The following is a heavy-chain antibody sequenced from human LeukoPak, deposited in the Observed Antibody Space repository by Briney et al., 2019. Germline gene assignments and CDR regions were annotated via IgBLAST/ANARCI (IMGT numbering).Heavy chain of an antibody. CDR2: IIPIFGTA. V-gene: IGHV1-69*05. D-gene: IGHD3-9*01. CDR3: ARDILTGPPYYYYYMDV. J-gene: IGHJ6*03. Sequence: ASVKVSCKASGGTFSSYAISWVRQAPGQGLEWMGGIIPIFGTANYAQKFQGRVTITTDESTSTAYMEPSSLRSEDTAVYYCARDILTGPPYYYYYMDVWGKGTTVTVSS. CDR1: GGTFSSYA.